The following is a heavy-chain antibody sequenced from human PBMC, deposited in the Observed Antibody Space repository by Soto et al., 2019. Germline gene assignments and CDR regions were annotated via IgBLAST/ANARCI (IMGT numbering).Heavy chain of an antibody. J-gene: IGHJ6*02. D-gene: IGHD5-12*01. V-gene: IGHV3-53*01. Sequence: PGGSLRLSCAASGFTVSRNYMSWVRQAPGKGLEWVSVIYSGGSTYYADSVKGRFTISRDNSKNTLYLQMNSLRAEDTAVYYCARDRSMVATNYYYGMDVWGQGTTVTVSS. CDR1: GFTVSRNY. CDR3: ARDRSMVATNYYYGMDV. CDR2: IYSGGST.